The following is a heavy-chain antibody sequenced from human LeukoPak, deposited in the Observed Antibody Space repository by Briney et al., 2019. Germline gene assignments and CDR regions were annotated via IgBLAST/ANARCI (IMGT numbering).Heavy chain of an antibody. Sequence: GASVKVSCKASGYTFTGYYMHWVRQAPGQGLEWMGWINPNSGGTNYAQKFQGWVTVTRDTSISTAYMELSRLRSDDTAVYYCARDGGYSYGYPLDYWGQGTLVTVSS. CDR1: GYTFTGYY. V-gene: IGHV1-2*04. D-gene: IGHD5-18*01. J-gene: IGHJ4*02. CDR2: INPNSGGT. CDR3: ARDGGYSYGYPLDY.